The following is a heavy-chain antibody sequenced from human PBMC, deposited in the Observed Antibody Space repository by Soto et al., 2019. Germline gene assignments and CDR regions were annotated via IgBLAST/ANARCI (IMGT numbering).Heavy chain of an antibody. CDR2: ISGSGGST. D-gene: IGHD6-6*01. Sequence: EVQLLESGGGLVQPGGSLRLSCAASGFTFSSYAMSWVRQAPGKGLEWVSAISGSGGSTYYADSVKGRFTISRDNSKNTLYLQMNSLRAEDTDVYYCAKATGQLVQGPDYWGQGTLVIVSS. CDR3: AKATGQLVQGPDY. V-gene: IGHV3-23*01. J-gene: IGHJ4*02. CDR1: GFTFSSYA.